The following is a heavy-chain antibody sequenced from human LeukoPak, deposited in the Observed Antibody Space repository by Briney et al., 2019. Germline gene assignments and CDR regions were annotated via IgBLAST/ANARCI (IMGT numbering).Heavy chain of an antibody. D-gene: IGHD3-22*01. CDR1: GLTLSSYA. V-gene: IGHV3-30*01. Sequence: GGSLTLLCAASGLTLSSYALHWVRQAPRKGLEGVEVISYDGSNKYYADSVKGRFTISRDNSKNTLYLQMNSLRAEDTAVYYCARQVWSYDSSGYYPNYYMDVWGKGTTVTVSS. J-gene: IGHJ6*03. CDR3: ARQVWSYDSSGYYPNYYMDV. CDR2: ISYDGSNK.